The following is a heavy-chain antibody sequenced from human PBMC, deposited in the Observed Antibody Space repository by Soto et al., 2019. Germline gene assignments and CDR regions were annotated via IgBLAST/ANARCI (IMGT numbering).Heavy chain of an antibody. CDR3: AIDRMHFDRTGYSGRRLFDP. V-gene: IGHV1-46*01. Sequence: ASVKVSCKASGYTLTHYYMHWVRQAPGQGPEWVGVINPSTLVTLIADESTSTAYMELNSLRSEDTAVYYCAIDRMHFDRTGYSGRRLFDPWGQGTLVTVSS. D-gene: IGHD3-22*01. CDR2: INPSTL. J-gene: IGHJ5*02. CDR1: GYTLTHYY.